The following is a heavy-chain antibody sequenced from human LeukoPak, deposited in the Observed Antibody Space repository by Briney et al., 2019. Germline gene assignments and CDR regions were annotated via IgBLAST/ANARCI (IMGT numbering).Heavy chain of an antibody. CDR1: GFTFSSYG. V-gene: IGHV3-53*01. CDR2: IYSGGST. Sequence: TGGSLRLSCAASGFTFSSYGMHWVRQARGKGLEWVSVIYSGGSTYYADSVKGRFTISRDNSKNTLYLQMNSLRAEDTAVYYCARMGSTVGPLWGQGTLVTVSS. J-gene: IGHJ4*02. D-gene: IGHD4-23*01. CDR3: ARMGSTVGPL.